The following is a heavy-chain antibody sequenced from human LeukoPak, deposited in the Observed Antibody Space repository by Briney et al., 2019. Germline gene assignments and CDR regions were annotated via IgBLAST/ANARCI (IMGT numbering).Heavy chain of an antibody. J-gene: IGHJ4*02. D-gene: IGHD1-26*01. V-gene: IGHV3-7*03. Sequence: PGESLRLSCAASGLSISNSWMSWFRLAPGKGPEWVANIKQDGSEKYHVDSVKGRFTVSRDNANNLLYLQMNSLRVEDTAVYYCAGLQWEPPDYWGQGTLVTVSS. CDR3: AGLQWEPPDY. CDR1: GLSISNSW. CDR2: IKQDGSEK.